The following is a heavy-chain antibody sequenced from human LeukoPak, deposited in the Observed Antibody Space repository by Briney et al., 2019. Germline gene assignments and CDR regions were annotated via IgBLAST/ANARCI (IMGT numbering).Heavy chain of an antibody. V-gene: IGHV1-46*01. CDR2: INPSGGST. J-gene: IGHJ4*02. Sequence: ASVKVSCKASGYTFTSYYMHWVRQAPGQGLEWMGIINPSGGSTSFAQKFQGRVTMTRDTSTSTVYMELSSLRSEDTAVYYCARVAMVDYDSEYYFDYWGQGTLVTVSS. CDR3: ARVAMVDYDSEYYFDY. D-gene: IGHD3-22*01. CDR1: GYTFTSYY.